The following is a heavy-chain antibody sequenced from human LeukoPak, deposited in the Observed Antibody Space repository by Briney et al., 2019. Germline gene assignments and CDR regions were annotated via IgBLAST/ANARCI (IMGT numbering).Heavy chain of an antibody. CDR2: IYPADSDT. CDR3: ATYPYYYDSSGLDY. D-gene: IGHD3-22*01. J-gene: IGHJ4*02. V-gene: IGHV5-51*01. Sequence: MHGGALKISCKGSGYNFTSYWIGWVRQMPGKGLEGMGIIYPADSDTRYSPSFQRQATISADKSISTAYLQWSSLKASDTAMYYCATYPYYYDSSGLDYWGQGTLVTVSS. CDR1: GYNFTSYW.